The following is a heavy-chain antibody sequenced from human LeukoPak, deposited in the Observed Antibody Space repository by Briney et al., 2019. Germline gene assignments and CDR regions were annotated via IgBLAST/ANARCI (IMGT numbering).Heavy chain of an antibody. Sequence: SVKVSCKASGGTFSSYAISWVRQAPGQGLEWMGGIIPIFGTANYAQKLQGRVTITTDESTSTAYMELSSLRSEDTAVYYCARAGGYCSSTSCYRWDNWRDPWGQGTLVTVSS. J-gene: IGHJ5*02. D-gene: IGHD2-2*02. V-gene: IGHV1-69*05. CDR2: IIPIFGTA. CDR3: ARAGGYCSSTSCYRWDNWRDP. CDR1: GGTFSSYA.